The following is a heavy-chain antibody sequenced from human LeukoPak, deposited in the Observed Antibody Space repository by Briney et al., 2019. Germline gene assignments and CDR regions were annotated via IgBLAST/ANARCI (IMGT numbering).Heavy chain of an antibody. V-gene: IGHV1-2*04. CDR2: INPNSGGT. D-gene: IGHD3-9*01. J-gene: IGHJ4*02. Sequence: ASVKVSCKASGYTFTGYYMHWVRQAPGQGLEWMGWINPNSGGTNYAQKFQGWVTMTRDTSISTAYMELSRLRSDDTAVYYCARACPHILTGLGSCYWGQGTLVTVSS. CDR3: ARACPHILTGLGSCY. CDR1: GYTFTGYY.